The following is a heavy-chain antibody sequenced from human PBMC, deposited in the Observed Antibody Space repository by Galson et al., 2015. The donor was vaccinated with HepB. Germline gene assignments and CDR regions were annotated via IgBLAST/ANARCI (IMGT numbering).Heavy chain of an antibody. D-gene: IGHD4-23*01. CDR2: IIPIFGTA. CDR3: ARGPLTTVVEAYDTFDI. J-gene: IGHJ3*02. Sequence: SVKVSCKASGGTFSNYTISWVRQAPGRGLEWMGGIIPIFGTANYAQKFQDRVTITADESTSTAYMELSSLRSEDTAVYYCARGPLTTVVEAYDTFDIWGQGTMVTVSS. V-gene: IGHV1-69*13. CDR1: GGTFSNYT.